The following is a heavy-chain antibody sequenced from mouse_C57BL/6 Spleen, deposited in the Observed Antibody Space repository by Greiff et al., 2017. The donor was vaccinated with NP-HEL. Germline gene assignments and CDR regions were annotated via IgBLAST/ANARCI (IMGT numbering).Heavy chain of an antibody. CDR1: GFTFSSYG. CDR3: AREATFDY. Sequence: DVHLVESGGDLVKPGGSLKLSCAASGFTFSSYGMSWVRQTPDKRLEWVATISSGGSYTYYPDSVKGRFTISRDNAKNTLYLQMSSLKSEDTAMYYCAREATFDYWGQGTTLTVSS. D-gene: IGHD3-2*02. J-gene: IGHJ2*01. V-gene: IGHV5-6*01. CDR2: ISSGGSYT.